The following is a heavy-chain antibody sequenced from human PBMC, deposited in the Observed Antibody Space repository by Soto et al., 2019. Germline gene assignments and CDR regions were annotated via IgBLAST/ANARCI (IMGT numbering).Heavy chain of an antibody. CDR2: TYYRSKWYN. CDR3: ARGRLFDFGPKGYYYYGMDV. Sequence: QSQTLSLTCAISGDSVSSNSAAWNWIRQSPSRGLEWLGRTYYRSKWYNDYAVSVKSRITINPDTSKNQFSLQLNSVTPEDTAVYYCARGRLFDFGPKGYYYYGMDVWGQGTTVTVSS. J-gene: IGHJ6*02. D-gene: IGHD2-21*01. V-gene: IGHV6-1*01. CDR1: GDSVSSNSAA.